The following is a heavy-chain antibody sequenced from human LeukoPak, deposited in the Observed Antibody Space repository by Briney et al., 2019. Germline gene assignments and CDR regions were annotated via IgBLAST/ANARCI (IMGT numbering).Heavy chain of an antibody. V-gene: IGHV3-21*01. CDR2: ISSSSSYI. J-gene: IGHJ6*03. CDR1: GFTFSSYS. Sequence: GGSLRLSCAASGFTFSSYSMNWVRQAPGKGLEWVSSISSSSSYIYYADSVKGRFTISRDNAKNSLYLQMHSLRAEDTAVYYCAREDAPWFGEVPHMDVWGKGTTVSIS. D-gene: IGHD3-10*01. CDR3: AREDAPWFGEVPHMDV.